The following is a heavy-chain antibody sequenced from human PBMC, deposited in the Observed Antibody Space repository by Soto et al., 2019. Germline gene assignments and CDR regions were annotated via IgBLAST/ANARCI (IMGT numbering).Heavy chain of an antibody. CDR1: GDSVSSNSAA. CDR2: TYYRSRWYN. D-gene: IGHD1-7*01. V-gene: IGHV6-1*01. J-gene: IGHJ6*03. Sequence: QVQLQQSGTGLVKPSQTLSLTCAISGDSVSSNSAAWNWIRRSPSGGLEWLGRTYYRSRWYNDYAGSVRRLITTKPDTSNNRCSLLLHSLPPEDTPVYYCAGTTSLQSYYMDVWGKGTTVTVSS. CDR3: AGTTSLQSYYMDV.